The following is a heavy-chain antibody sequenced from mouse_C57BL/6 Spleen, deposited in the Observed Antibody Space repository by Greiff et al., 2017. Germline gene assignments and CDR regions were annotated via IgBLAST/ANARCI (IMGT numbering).Heavy chain of an antibody. CDR2: INPSSGYT. CDR1: GYTFTSYW. D-gene: IGHD1-1*01. Sequence: VQLQESGAELAKPGASVKLSCKASGYTFTSYWMHWVKQRPGQGLEWIGYINPSSGYTKYNQKFKDKATFTADKSSSTAYMQLSSLTYGDSAVYYCASIYYYGSSEFAYWGQGTLVTVSA. CDR3: ASIYYYGSSEFAY. J-gene: IGHJ3*01. V-gene: IGHV1-7*01.